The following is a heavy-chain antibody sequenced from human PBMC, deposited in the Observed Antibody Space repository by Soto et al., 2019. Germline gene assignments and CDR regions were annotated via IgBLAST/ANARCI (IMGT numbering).Heavy chain of an antibody. CDR3: ARLTSYYYDSSGYYSHMSPLDY. D-gene: IGHD3-22*01. CDR2: IYYSGST. J-gene: IGHJ4*02. V-gene: IGHV4-31*03. Sequence: SETLSLTCTVSGGSISSGGYYWSWIRQHPGKGLEWIGYIYYSGSTYYNPSLKSRVTISVDTSKNQFSLKLSSVTAADTAVYYCARLTSYYYDSSGYYSHMSPLDYWGQGTLVTVSS. CDR1: GGSISSGGYY.